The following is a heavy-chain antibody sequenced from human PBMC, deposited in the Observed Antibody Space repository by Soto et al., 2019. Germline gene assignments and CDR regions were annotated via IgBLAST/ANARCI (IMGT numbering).Heavy chain of an antibody. CDR3: ARRPRGLGSGFTSLCDDY. CDR2: IDPTDSET. V-gene: IGHV5-51*01. D-gene: IGHD6-19*01. Sequence: GEALKISCRSSGYDFTNYWIVLGRQMPGKGLEWMGIIDPTDSETRYSPSFQGLVTISVDKSINTAYLHCSSLVASDTAIYYCARRPRGLGSGFTSLCDDYWGQGTRVTVAS. J-gene: IGHJ4*02. CDR1: GYDFTNYW.